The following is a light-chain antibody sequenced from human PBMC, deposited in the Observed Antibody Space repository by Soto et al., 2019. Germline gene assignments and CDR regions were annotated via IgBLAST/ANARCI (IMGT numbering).Light chain of an antibody. CDR2: AND. CDR1: SSNIENNY. V-gene: IGLV1-47*01. CDR3: QSYDNSLSGHVV. J-gene: IGLJ2*01. Sequence: QSVLTQPPSTSGTPGQRVTISCSGSSSNIENNYVYWYQQLPGAAPKLLIYANDKRPSGVPDRFSGSKSGTSASLAITGLQAEDEADYYCQSYDNSLSGHVVFGGGTKLTVL.